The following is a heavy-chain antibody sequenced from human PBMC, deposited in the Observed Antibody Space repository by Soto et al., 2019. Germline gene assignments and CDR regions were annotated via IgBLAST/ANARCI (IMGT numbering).Heavy chain of an antibody. D-gene: IGHD2-21*02. CDR3: ARSIVVVPALDY. V-gene: IGHV1-3*05. Sequence: QVQLVQSGAEEKKPGASVKVSCKASGYTFTSYAMHWVRQAPGQRLEWMGWINAGHGNTKYSQKFQGRVTITRDTSASTAYMELISLRSEDTAVYYCARSIVVVPALDYWGQGTLVTVSS. CDR2: INAGHGNT. CDR1: GYTFTSYA. J-gene: IGHJ4*02.